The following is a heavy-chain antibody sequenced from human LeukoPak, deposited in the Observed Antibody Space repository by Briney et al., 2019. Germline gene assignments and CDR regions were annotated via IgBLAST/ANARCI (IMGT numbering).Heavy chain of an antibody. Sequence: AESLKISCKGSGYSFTSYWIGWVRQMPGKGLEWMGIIYPGDSDTRYSPSFQGQVTISADKSISTAYLQWSSLKASDTAMYYCARQVDAYPIVVVPADAFDIWGQGTMVTVSS. CDR3: ARQVDAYPIVVVPADAFDI. J-gene: IGHJ3*02. V-gene: IGHV5-51*01. D-gene: IGHD2-2*01. CDR1: GYSFTSYW. CDR2: IYPGDSDT.